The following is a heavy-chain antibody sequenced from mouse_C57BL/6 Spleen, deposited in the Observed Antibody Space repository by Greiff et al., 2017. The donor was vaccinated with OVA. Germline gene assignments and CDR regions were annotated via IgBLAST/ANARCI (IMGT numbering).Heavy chain of an antibody. CDR3: TRSYDYDYCDD. D-gene: IGHD2-4*01. Sequence: VQLQQSGAELVRPGASVTLSCKASGYTFTDYEMHWVKQTPVHGLEWIGAIDPETGGTAYNQKFQGKAILTADQSSSTAYMELRSLKSEDSAVYYCTRSYDYDYCDDWGQGTTLTVSS. CDR2: IDPETGGT. CDR1: GYTFTDYE. V-gene: IGHV1-15*01. J-gene: IGHJ2*01.